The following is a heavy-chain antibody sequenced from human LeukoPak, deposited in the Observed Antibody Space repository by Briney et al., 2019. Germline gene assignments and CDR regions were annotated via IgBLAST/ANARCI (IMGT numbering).Heavy chain of an antibody. J-gene: IGHJ4*02. CDR2: INPSGGST. D-gene: IGHD5-18*01. V-gene: IGHV1-46*01. CDR3: ARSQGGAYSYGTDY. CDR1: GYTFTGYY. Sequence: ASVKVSCKASGYTFTGYYMQWVRQAPGQGLEWMGLINPSGGSTSYGQKFQGRVSMTRDTSTSTVYMELSSLRSEDTAVYYCARSQGGAYSYGTDYWGQGTLVTVSS.